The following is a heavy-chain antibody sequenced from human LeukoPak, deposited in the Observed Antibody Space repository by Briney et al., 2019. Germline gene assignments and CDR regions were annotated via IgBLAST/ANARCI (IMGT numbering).Heavy chain of an antibody. J-gene: IGHJ5*01. D-gene: IGHD2-15*01. CDR3: ARDGRCGGGGCYSGGWLDP. Sequence: PGGSLRLSCAASGFTFSSYSMNWVRQAPGKGLEWVSVIYSGGSTYYADSVKGRFTISRDNSKNTLYLQMNSLRAEDTAAYYCARDGRCGGGGCYSGGWLDPWGQGTLVTVSS. CDR1: GFTFSSYS. V-gene: IGHV3-66*02. CDR2: IYSGGST.